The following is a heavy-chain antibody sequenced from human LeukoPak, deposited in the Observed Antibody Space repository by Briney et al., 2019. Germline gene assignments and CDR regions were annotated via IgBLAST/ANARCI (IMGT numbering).Heavy chain of an antibody. CDR2: IRYDGSNK. V-gene: IGHV3-30*02. CDR1: GFTFSSYG. D-gene: IGHD2-2*01. J-gene: IGHJ4*02. Sequence: GGSLRLSCAASGFTFSSYGMHWVRQAPGKGLEWVAFIRYDGSNKYYADSVKGRFTISRDNSKNTLYLQMNSLRAEDTAVYYCAKSQVVPAANFDYWGQGTLVTVSS. CDR3: AKSQVVPAANFDY.